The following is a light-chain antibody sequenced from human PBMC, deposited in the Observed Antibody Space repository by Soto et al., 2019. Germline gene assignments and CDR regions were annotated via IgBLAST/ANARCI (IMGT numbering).Light chain of an antibody. V-gene: IGKV1-9*01. J-gene: IGKJ4*01. CDR3: QQLKRYPLS. Sequence: IQLTQSPSSLSASIGDRVTITCRASQGINSYLAWYQQKPGKAPELLIDAASTVQSGIPSRFSGSGSGTDFTLTISSLQPEDFATYYCQQLKRYPLSFGGGTKVEIK. CDR2: AAS. CDR1: QGINSY.